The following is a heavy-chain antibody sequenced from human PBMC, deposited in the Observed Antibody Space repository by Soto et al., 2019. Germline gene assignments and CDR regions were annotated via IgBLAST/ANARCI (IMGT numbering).Heavy chain of an antibody. D-gene: IGHD3-10*01. V-gene: IGHV4-31*03. Sequence: PSETLSLTCTVSGASISIGGYFWSWIRQHPGKGLEWIGHIYYNGSTYYNPSLKSRLTISVDTSKNEFSLRLTSVTAADTAVYFCATDEYFGSEIDFHYYAMDVWGQGTTVT. J-gene: IGHJ6*02. CDR2: IYYNGST. CDR3: ATDEYFGSEIDFHYYAMDV. CDR1: GASISIGGYF.